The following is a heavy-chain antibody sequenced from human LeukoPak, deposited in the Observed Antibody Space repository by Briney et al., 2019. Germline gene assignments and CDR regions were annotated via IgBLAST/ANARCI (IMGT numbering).Heavy chain of an antibody. D-gene: IGHD2-21*01. V-gene: IGHV3-48*03. CDR1: GFIFSSYE. J-gene: IGHJ4*02. CDR2: IGINEDNI. CDR3: ARETAHCGGDCYDY. Sequence: GGSLRLSCAGHGFIFSSYEINWVRQAPGKGLEWIPYIGINEDNIYYADSVKGRFTISRDNAKSSVYLQMNSLRVEDTAVCYCARETAHCGGDCYDYWGQGTLVTVSS.